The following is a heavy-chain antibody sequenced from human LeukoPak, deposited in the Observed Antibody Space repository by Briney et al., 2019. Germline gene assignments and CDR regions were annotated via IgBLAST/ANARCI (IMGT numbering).Heavy chain of an antibody. Sequence: PGGSLRLSCAASGFSFSSYTMNWVRQAPGKGLEWVSIINSSNTYIYYADSVKGRFTISRDNAKNALYLQMNSLRVEDTAVYYCARDGRCGGDCYASWGQGTLVTVSP. CDR1: GFSFSSYT. CDR2: INSSNTYI. J-gene: IGHJ4*02. CDR3: ARDGRCGGDCYAS. D-gene: IGHD2-21*02. V-gene: IGHV3-21*01.